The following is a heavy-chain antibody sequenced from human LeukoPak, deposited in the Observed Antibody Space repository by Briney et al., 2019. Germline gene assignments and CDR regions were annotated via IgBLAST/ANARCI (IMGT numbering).Heavy chain of an antibody. D-gene: IGHD5-12*01. Sequence: GGSLRLSCAASGFTFSSYGMHWVRQAPGKGLEWVAVISYDGSNKYYADSVKGRFTISRDNSKNTLYLQMNSLRAEDTAVYYCAKDPEVATISYYFDYWGQGTLVTVSS. CDR2: ISYDGSNK. CDR1: GFTFSSYG. CDR3: AKDPEVATISYYFDY. J-gene: IGHJ4*02. V-gene: IGHV3-30*18.